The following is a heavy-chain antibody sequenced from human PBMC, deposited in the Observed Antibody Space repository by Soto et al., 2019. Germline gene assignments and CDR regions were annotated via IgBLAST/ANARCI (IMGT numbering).Heavy chain of an antibody. Sequence: PSETLSLTCTVSGGSISSSSYYWGWIRQPPGKGLEWIGSIYYSGSTYYNPSLKSRVTISVDTSKNQFSLKLSSVTAADTAVYYCARHKYHSSVQSAYWGQGTLVT. CDR2: IYYSGST. CDR3: ARHKYHSSVQSAY. V-gene: IGHV4-39*01. D-gene: IGHD3-22*01. CDR1: GGSISSSSYY. J-gene: IGHJ4*02.